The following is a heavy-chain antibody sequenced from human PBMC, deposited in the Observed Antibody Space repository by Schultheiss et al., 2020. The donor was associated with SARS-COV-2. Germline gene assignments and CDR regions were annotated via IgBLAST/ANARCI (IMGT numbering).Heavy chain of an antibody. CDR3: AREDCSSPSSHNWFDP. CDR1: GGSISSSSYY. V-gene: IGHV4-39*07. J-gene: IGHJ5*02. CDR2: INHSGST. Sequence: SETLSLTCTVSGGSISSSSYYWGWIRQPPGKGLEWIGEINHSGSTNYNPSLKSRVTISVDTSKNQFSLKLSSVSAADTAVYYCAREDCSSPSSHNWFDPWGQGTLVTVSS. D-gene: IGHD2-2*01.